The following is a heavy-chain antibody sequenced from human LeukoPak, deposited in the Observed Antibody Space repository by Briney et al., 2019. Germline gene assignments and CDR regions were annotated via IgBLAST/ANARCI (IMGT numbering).Heavy chain of an antibody. V-gene: IGHV3-30*18. J-gene: IGHJ4*02. CDR2: ISYDGSNK. Sequence: GRSLRLSCAASGFTFSSYGMHWVRQAPGKGLEWVAVISYDGSNKYYADSVKGRFTISRDNSKNTLYLQMNSLRAEDTAVYYCAKGGPGIAAAGTHYWGQGTLVTVSS. D-gene: IGHD6-13*01. CDR1: GFTFSSYG. CDR3: AKGGPGIAAAGTHY.